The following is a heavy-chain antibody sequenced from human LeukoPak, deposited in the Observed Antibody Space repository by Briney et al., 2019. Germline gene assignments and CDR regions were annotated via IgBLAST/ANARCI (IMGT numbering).Heavy chain of an antibody. CDR2: INPNSGGT. V-gene: IGHV1-2*02. J-gene: IGHJ4*02. D-gene: IGHD3-10*01. Sequence: ASVKVSCKASGYTFTGYYMTWVRQAPGQGLEWMGWINPNSGGTNYAQKFQGRVTMTRDTSISTAYMALSRLRSDDTAMYYCARHEPLWLLNYWGQGTLVTVSS. CDR1: GYTFTGYY. CDR3: ARHEPLWLLNY.